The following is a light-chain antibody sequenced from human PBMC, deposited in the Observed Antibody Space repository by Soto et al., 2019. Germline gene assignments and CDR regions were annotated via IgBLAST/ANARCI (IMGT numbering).Light chain of an antibody. J-gene: IGLJ1*01. V-gene: IGLV2-14*01. Sequence: QSVLTQPASVSGSPGQSITISCTGTSSDVGGYNYVSWYQQHPDKAPKLMIYDVSNRPSGVSNRFSGSKPGNTASLTISGLQAEDEADYYCSSYTSSSTLVFGTGTKVTVL. CDR3: SSYTSSSTLV. CDR1: SSDVGGYNY. CDR2: DVS.